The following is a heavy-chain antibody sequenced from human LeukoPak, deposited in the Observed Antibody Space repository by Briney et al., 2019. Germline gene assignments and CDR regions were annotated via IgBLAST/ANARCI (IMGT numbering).Heavy chain of an antibody. CDR3: ARGPSEVLLWFGELVHYYYYMDV. CDR2: MNPNSGNT. Sequence: ASVKVSCKASGYTFTSYDIDWVRQATGQGLEWMGWMNPNSGNTGYAQKFQGRVTMTRNTSISTAYMELSSLRSEDTAVYYCARGPSEVLLWFGELVHYYYYMDVWGKGTTVTVSS. D-gene: IGHD3-10*01. J-gene: IGHJ6*03. V-gene: IGHV1-8*01. CDR1: GYTFTSYD.